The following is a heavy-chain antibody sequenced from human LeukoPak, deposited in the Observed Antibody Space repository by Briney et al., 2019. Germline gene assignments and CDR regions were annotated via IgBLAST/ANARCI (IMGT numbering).Heavy chain of an antibody. D-gene: IGHD3-9*01. CDR2: IYYSGST. J-gene: IGHJ4*02. CDR3: ARGNGYFDWLLSEGYFDY. Sequence: PSETLSLTCTVSGGSISSGRYYWSWIRQHPGKGLEWIGYIYYSGSTYYNPSLKSRVTISVDTSKNQFSLKLSSVTAADTAVYYCARGNGYFDWLLSEGYFDYWGQGTLVTVSS. V-gene: IGHV4-31*03. CDR1: GGSISSGRYY.